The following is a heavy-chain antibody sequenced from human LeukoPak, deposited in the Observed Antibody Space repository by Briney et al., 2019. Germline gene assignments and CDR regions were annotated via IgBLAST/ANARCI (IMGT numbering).Heavy chain of an antibody. V-gene: IGHV5-51*01. CDR2: IYPGDSDT. Sequence: PGESLKISCKGSGYSFTSYWIGWLRQMPGKGLEWMGIIYPGDSDTRYSPSFQGQVTISADKSISTAYLQWSSLKASDTAMYYCASTGGSGSYWDPFDPWGQGTLVTVSS. CDR3: ASTGGSGSYWDPFDP. J-gene: IGHJ5*02. CDR1: GYSFTSYW. D-gene: IGHD3-10*01.